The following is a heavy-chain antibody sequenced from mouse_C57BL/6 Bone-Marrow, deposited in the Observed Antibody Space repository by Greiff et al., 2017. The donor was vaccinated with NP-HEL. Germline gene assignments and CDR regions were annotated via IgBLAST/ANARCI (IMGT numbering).Heavy chain of an antibody. CDR2: ISNGGGST. D-gene: IGHD3-2*02. V-gene: IGHV5-12*01. Sequence: EVKLQESGGGLVQPGGSLKLSCAASGFTFSDYYMYWVRQTPEKRLEWVAYISNGGGSTYYPDTVKGRFTISRDNAKNTLYLQMSRLKSEDTAMYYCARHGSSGYLYYAMDYWGQGTSVTVSS. J-gene: IGHJ4*01. CDR3: ARHGSSGYLYYAMDY. CDR1: GFTFSDYY.